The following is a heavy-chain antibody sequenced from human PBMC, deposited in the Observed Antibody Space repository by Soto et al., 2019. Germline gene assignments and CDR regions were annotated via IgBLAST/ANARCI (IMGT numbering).Heavy chain of an antibody. CDR1: GFTFTTYG. CDR3: ARDLGYYSYGMDV. Sequence: GGSLRLSCAASGFTFTTYGMHWVRQAPGKGLEWVAVIWYDGSNIYYAASVKGRFIISRDTSKNTLYLQMNSLRAKDTALYYCARDLGYYSYGMDVWGQGTTVTVSS. J-gene: IGHJ6*02. V-gene: IGHV3-33*01. CDR2: IWYDGSNI.